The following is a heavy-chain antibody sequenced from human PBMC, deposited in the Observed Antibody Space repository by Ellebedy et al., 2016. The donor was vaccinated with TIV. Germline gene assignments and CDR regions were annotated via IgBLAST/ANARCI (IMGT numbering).Heavy chain of an antibody. Sequence: GESLKISXAASGFTFSSYAMSWVRQAPGKGLEWVSAISGSGGSTYYADSVKGRFTISRDNSKNTLYLQMNSLRAEDTAVYYCAKDLTYYYDSSGYSPYAYWGQGTLVTVSS. J-gene: IGHJ4*02. CDR3: AKDLTYYYDSSGYSPYAY. CDR1: GFTFSSYA. D-gene: IGHD3-22*01. CDR2: ISGSGGST. V-gene: IGHV3-23*01.